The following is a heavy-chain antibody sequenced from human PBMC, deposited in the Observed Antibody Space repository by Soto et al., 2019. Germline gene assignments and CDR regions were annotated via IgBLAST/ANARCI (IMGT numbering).Heavy chain of an antibody. D-gene: IGHD6-19*01. CDR2: ISYDGSNK. V-gene: IGHV3-30*18. CDR3: AKDASSGWYGFSPRGMDV. J-gene: IGHJ6*02. CDR1: GFTFSSYG. Sequence: QVQLVESGGGVVQPGRSLRLSCAASGFTFSSYGMHWVRQAPGKGLEWVAVISYDGSNKYYADSVKGRFTISRDNSKHTLYLKMSSLRAEDTAVYYCAKDASSGWYGFSPRGMDVWGQGTTVTVSS.